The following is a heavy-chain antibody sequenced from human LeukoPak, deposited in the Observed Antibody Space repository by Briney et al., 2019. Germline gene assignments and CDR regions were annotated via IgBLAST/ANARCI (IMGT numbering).Heavy chain of an antibody. Sequence: PGGSLRLSCAASGFTFSRYWMDGVRQAPEKGLEWGANIDEDGSEKYYVDSVKGPFTISRDNAKNSLYLQMNSLRAEDTAVYFCATRNAFDYWGQGILVTVSS. V-gene: IGHV3-7*01. CDR3: ATRNAFDY. CDR1: GFTFSRYW. J-gene: IGHJ4*02. D-gene: IGHD2-8*01. CDR2: IDEDGSEK.